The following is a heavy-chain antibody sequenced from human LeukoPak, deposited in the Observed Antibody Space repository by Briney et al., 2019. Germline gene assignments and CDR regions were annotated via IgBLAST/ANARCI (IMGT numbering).Heavy chain of an antibody. D-gene: IGHD5-18*01. CDR3: ARDRSRIQLWLLD. V-gene: IGHV3-11*04. CDR1: GFIFSDSY. CDR2: ISGSCGDI. J-gene: IGHJ4*02. Sequence: GGSLRLSCVVSGFIFSDSYMTWIRQTPGKGLEWLAYISGSCGDIYYADSVKGRFTISRDNAKNSLFLQMNSLRAEDTAVYYCARDRSRIQLWLLDWGQGTLVTVSS.